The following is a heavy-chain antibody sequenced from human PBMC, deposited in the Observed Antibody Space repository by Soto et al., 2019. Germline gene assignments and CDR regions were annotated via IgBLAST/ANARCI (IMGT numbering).Heavy chain of an antibody. J-gene: IGHJ6*03. Sequence: SETLSLTCTVSGGSISSYYWSWIRQPPGKGLEWIGYIYYSGSTNYNPSLKSRVTISVDTSKNQFSLKLSSVTAADTAVYYCASSYSSSSEVGYYYYYMDVWGKGTTVTVSS. D-gene: IGHD6-6*01. CDR3: ASSYSSSSEVGYYYYYMDV. V-gene: IGHV4-59*01. CDR2: IYYSGST. CDR1: GGSISSYY.